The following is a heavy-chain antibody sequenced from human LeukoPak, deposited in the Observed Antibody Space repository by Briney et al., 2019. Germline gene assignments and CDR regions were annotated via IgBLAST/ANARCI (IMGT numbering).Heavy chain of an antibody. V-gene: IGHV1-3*01. D-gene: IGHD5-24*01. J-gene: IGHJ4*02. CDR1: GYTFASYA. Sequence: ASVKVSCKASGYTFASYAMHWVRQAPGQRLEWMGWINAGNGNTKYSQKFQGRVTMTRDTSTSTVYMELSSLRSEDTAVYYCARASRDGYKNAPSYWGQGTLVTVSS. CDR3: ARASRDGYKNAPSY. CDR2: INAGNGNT.